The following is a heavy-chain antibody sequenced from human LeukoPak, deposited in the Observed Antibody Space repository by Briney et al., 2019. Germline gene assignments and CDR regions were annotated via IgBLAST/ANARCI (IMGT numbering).Heavy chain of an antibody. CDR3: ARGAWATRLGS. J-gene: IGHJ4*02. D-gene: IGHD2-15*01. CDR2: IYESGTT. CDR1: GESLNSYY. Sequence: SETLSLTCAVYGESLNSYYRSWVRQPPGEGLEWIGEIYESGTTEYNPSLKSRVTISMVPSKQQFSLSLSSVTAADTAVYYCARGAWATRLGSWGLGTPVIVSS. V-gene: IGHV4-34*01.